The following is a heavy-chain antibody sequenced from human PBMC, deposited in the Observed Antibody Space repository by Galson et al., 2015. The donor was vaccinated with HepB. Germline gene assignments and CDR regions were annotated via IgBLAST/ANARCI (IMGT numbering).Heavy chain of an antibody. V-gene: IGHV1-3*01. CDR2: INAGNGNT. D-gene: IGHD2-2*01. CDR3: ARGWRGEYCSSTSCQGGFDP. Sequence: QSGAEVKKPGASVKVSCKASGYTFTSYAMHWVRQAPGQRLEWMGWINAGNGNTKYSQKFQGRVTITRDTSASTAYMELSSLRSEDTAVYYCARGWRGEYCSSTSCQGGFDPWGQGTLVTVSS. CDR1: GYTFTSYA. J-gene: IGHJ5*02.